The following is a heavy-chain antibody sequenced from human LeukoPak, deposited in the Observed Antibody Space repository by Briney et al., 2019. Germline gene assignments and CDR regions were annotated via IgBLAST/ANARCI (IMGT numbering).Heavy chain of an antibody. Sequence: SLRLSCAASGFTFDDYAMHWVRQAPGKGLEWVSGISWNSGSIGYADSVKGRFTISRDNAKNSLYLQMNSLRAEDTALYYCAKDISSSGYRTYYFDYWGQGTLVTVSS. V-gene: IGHV3-9*01. CDR3: AKDISSSGYRTYYFDY. CDR2: ISWNSGSI. D-gene: IGHD3-3*01. CDR1: GFTFDDYA. J-gene: IGHJ4*02.